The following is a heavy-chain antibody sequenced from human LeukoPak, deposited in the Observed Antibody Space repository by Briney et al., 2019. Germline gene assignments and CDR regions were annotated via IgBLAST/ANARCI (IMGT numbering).Heavy chain of an antibody. Sequence: ATVKVSCKASGYTFTSYGISWVRQAPGQGLEWMGWISAYNGNTNYAQKLQGRVTMTTDTSTSTAYMEPRSLRSDDTAVYYCARDQPYYDFWSGTSKYMDVWGKGTTVTVSS. V-gene: IGHV1-18*01. D-gene: IGHD3-3*01. CDR1: GYTFTSYG. CDR2: ISAYNGNT. J-gene: IGHJ6*03. CDR3: ARDQPYYDFWSGTSKYMDV.